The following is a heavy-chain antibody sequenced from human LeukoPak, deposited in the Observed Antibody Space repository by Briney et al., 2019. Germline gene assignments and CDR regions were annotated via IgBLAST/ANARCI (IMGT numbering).Heavy chain of an antibody. J-gene: IGHJ4*02. D-gene: IGHD2-15*01. CDR1: GNTFSGYY. CDR2: INPNSGGT. CDR3: AREDCSGGSCYSAFDY. Sequence: ASVKVSCKASGNTFSGYYMHWVRQAPGQGLEWMGWINPNSGGTNYAQKFQGRVTMTRDTSISTAYMELSRLRSDDTAVYYCAREDCSGGSCYSAFDYWGQGTLVTVSP. V-gene: IGHV1-2*02.